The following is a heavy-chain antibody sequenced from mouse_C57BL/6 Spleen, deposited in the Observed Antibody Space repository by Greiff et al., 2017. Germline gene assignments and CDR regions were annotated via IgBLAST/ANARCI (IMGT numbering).Heavy chain of an antibody. Sequence: QVQLKQSGPELVKPGASVKISCKASGYAFSSSWMNWVKQRPGKGLEWIGRIYPGDGDTNYNGKFKGKATLTADKSSSTAYMQLSSLTSEDSAVYFCARGSPYYAMDYWGQGTSVTVSS. CDR3: ARGSPYYAMDY. CDR1: GYAFSSSW. V-gene: IGHV1-82*01. D-gene: IGHD1-1*01. J-gene: IGHJ4*01. CDR2: IYPGDGDT.